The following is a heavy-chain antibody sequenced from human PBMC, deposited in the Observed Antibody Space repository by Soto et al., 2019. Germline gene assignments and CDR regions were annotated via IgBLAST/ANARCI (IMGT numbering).Heavy chain of an antibody. D-gene: IGHD6-19*01. CDR3: AKDRPREDSLAVPKGDWFDP. Sequence: EVQLLESGGGLVQPGGSLGLSCTASGFAFTTYAMTWVRQAPGKGLEWVSTISDSGVSNYYADSVKGRVTISRDNSENTIYLQMNSLRAEDTAVYYCAKDRPREDSLAVPKGDWFDPWGQGTLVTVSS. CDR1: GFAFTTYA. CDR2: ISDSGVSN. J-gene: IGHJ5*02. V-gene: IGHV3-23*01.